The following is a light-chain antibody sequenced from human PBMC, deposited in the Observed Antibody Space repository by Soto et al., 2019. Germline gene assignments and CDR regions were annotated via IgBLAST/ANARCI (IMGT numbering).Light chain of an antibody. CDR3: QQYNSYPPT. CDR1: QSISSW. Sequence: DAQVRQSLSTLSASVGDRVPVTCGASQSISSWLAWYQQKPGQAPKLLIYDASSLDTGVPSRFSGSGSGTEFTLTISSLQSDDFAAYYCQQYNSYPPTFGQGTKVDI. CDR2: DAS. V-gene: IGKV1-5*01. J-gene: IGKJ1*01.